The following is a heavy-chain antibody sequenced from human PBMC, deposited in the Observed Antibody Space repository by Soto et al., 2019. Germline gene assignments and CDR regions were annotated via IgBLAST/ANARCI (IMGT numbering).Heavy chain of an antibody. CDR2: ISYDGSNK. J-gene: IGHJ4*02. V-gene: IGHV3-30*18. CDR3: AKERIVGRYSGYGEIDY. CDR1: GFTFSSYG. D-gene: IGHD5-12*01. Sequence: GGSLRLSCAASGFTFSSYGMHWVRQAPGKGLEWVAVISYDGSNKYYADSVKGRFTISRDNSKNTLYLQMNSLRAEDTAVYYCAKERIVGRYSGYGEIDYWGQGTLVTVPQ.